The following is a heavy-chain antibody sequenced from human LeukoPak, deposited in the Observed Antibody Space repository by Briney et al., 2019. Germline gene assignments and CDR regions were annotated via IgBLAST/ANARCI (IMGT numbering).Heavy chain of an antibody. CDR2: VGGSGVKT. CDR1: GINFSNCA. V-gene: IGHV3-23*01. CDR3: AKRGDCSGTCTYDY. Sequence: GGSLRLSCAASGINFSNCAIHWVRQAPGKGLEWVSIVGGSGVKTYYADSVKGRFTISRDNSKNTVYLQMNSLRAEDTAVYYCAKRGDCSGTCTYDYWGQGTLVTVSS. J-gene: IGHJ4*02. D-gene: IGHD2-2*01.